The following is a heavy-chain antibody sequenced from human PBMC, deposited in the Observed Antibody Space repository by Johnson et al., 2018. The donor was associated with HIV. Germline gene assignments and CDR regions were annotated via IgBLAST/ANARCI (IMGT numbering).Heavy chain of an antibody. V-gene: IGHV3-13*01. CDR2: ITTAGDT. CDR1: GFTFSSYW. CDR3: ARGVLAFDI. Sequence: VQLVESGGGLVQPGGSLRLSCAASGFTFSSYWMSWVRQVTGKGLEWVSGITTAGDTYYPGSVKGRFTIFRENVKNSLYLQMNSLRAGDTAVYYCARGVLAFDIWGQGTMVTVSS. J-gene: IGHJ3*02. D-gene: IGHD5/OR15-5a*01.